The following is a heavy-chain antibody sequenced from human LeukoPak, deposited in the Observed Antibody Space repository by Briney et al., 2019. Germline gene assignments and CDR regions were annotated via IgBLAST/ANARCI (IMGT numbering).Heavy chain of an antibody. J-gene: IGHJ4*02. CDR2: LYSGGDT. D-gene: IGHD6-19*01. V-gene: IGHV3-66*01. Sequence: GGSLRLSCAASGFTFSSYAMSWVRQAPGKGLEWVSVLYSGGDTYYADSVKGRFTISRDNSNNTLCLQMNSLRAEDTAVYYCARGVYTSGWLDYWGQGTLVTVSS. CDR3: ARGVYTSGWLDY. CDR1: GFTFSSYA.